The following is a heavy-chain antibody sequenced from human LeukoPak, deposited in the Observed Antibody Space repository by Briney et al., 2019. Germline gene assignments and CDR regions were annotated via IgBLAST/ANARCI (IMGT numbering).Heavy chain of an antibody. CDR1: GFTFSSHW. CDR2: IKQDGSEK. CDR3: ARDVEIFDY. V-gene: IGHV3-7*03. D-gene: IGHD5-24*01. Sequence: PGGSLRLSCAASGFTFSSHWMSWVRRAPGKGLEWVANIKQDGSEKYYVDSVKGRFTISRDNAKNSLYLQMNSLRAEDTAVYYCARDVEIFDYWGQGTLVTVSS. J-gene: IGHJ4*02.